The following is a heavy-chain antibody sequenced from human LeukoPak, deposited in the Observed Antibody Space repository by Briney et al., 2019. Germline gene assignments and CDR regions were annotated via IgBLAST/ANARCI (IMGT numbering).Heavy chain of an antibody. V-gene: IGHV1-18*01. CDR3: ARKGYLEWLVDY. D-gene: IGHD3-3*01. CDR2: ISAYNGNT. CDR1: GYTFTSYG. Sequence: ASVKVSCKASGYTFTSYGISWVRQAPGQGLEWMGWISAYNGNTNYAQKLPGRVTMTTDTYPSTAYMELRRRRSDDTAVYYCARKGYLEWLVDYWGQGTLVTVSS. J-gene: IGHJ4*02.